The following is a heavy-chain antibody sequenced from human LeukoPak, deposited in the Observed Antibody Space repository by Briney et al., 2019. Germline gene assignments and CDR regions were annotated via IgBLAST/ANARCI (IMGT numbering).Heavy chain of an antibody. V-gene: IGHV4-31*03. J-gene: IGHJ4*02. CDR3: ARIPAAMSGPLDY. Sequence: SETLSLTCTVSGGSISSGGYYWSWIRQHPGKGLEWIGYTYYSGSTYYNPSLKSRVTISVDTSKNQFSLKLSSVTAADTAVYYCARIPAAMSGPLDYWGQGTLVTVSS. CDR2: TYYSGST. CDR1: GGSISSGGYY. D-gene: IGHD2-2*01.